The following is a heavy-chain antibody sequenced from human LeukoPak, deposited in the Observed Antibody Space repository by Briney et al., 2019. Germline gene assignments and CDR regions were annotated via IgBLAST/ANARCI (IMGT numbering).Heavy chain of an antibody. V-gene: IGHV4-4*07. D-gene: IGHD2-2*02. Sequence: PSETLSLTCTVSGGSISSYYWSWIRQPAGKGLEWIGRIYTSGSTNYNPSLKSRVTMSVDTSKNQFSLKLSSVTAADTAVYYCARSPRYCSSTSCYSPHDFDYWGQGTLVTVSS. CDR2: IYTSGST. J-gene: IGHJ4*02. CDR3: ARSPRYCSSTSCYSPHDFDY. CDR1: GGSISSYY.